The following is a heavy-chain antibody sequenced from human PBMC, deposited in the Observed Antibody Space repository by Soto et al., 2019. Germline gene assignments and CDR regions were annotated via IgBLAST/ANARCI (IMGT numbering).Heavy chain of an antibody. CDR2: ISCSASAT. V-gene: IGHV3-23*01. CDR1: GSRFSNYA. CDR3: AKGMAKTVFGVDPLFDF. D-gene: IGHD3-3*01. J-gene: IGHJ4*02. Sequence: GWALRLSCEPSGSRFSNYAMSSVCQSPGPGLEWVSLISCSASATNYGDSLKGRFSIARDNSKRTVYLQLNSLRGEDTAVYYCAKGMAKTVFGVDPLFDFWGRGSVVTVSS.